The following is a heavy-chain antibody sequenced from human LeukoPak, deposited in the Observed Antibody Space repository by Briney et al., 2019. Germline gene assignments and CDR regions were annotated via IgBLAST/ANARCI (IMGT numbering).Heavy chain of an antibody. V-gene: IGHV3-23*01. CDR3: AKRGPIYSATPGNYFDH. Sequence: GGSLRLSCAVSGLSFSNYAMTWVRQAPGKGLEWVSGISGSGDKTHYADSVKGRFTISRDNSKNTVYLQMNSLSAEDTAIYYCAKRGPIYSATPGNYFDHWGQGTLVTISS. CDR2: ISGSGDKT. CDR1: GLSFSNYA. J-gene: IGHJ4*02. D-gene: IGHD3-10*01.